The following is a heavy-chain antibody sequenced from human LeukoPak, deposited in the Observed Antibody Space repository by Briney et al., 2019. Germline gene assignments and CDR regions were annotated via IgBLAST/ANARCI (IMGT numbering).Heavy chain of an antibody. CDR1: GGSISSSSYY. CDR3: ARSDVYYYYMDV. J-gene: IGHJ6*03. CDR2: IYYSGST. V-gene: IGHV4-39*07. Sequence: SETLSLTCTVSGGSISSSSYYWGWIRQPPGKGLEWIGSIYYSGSTNYNPSLKSRVTISVDTSKNQFSLKLSSVTAADTAVYYCARSDVYYYYMDVWGKGTTVTVSS. D-gene: IGHD2-21*02.